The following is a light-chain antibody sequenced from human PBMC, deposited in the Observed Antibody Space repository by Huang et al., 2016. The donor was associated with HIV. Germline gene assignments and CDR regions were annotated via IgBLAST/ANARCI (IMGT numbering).Light chain of an antibody. CDR3: QKYNSAPYT. J-gene: IGKJ2*01. V-gene: IGKV1-27*01. Sequence: DIHMTQSPSSLSSSVGDRVTITCRASQDIRNYLAWYQQKPGTAPKLLISAAPTLQSGVPSRFSGSGSGTDFTLTIGSLQPEDVATYYCQKYNSAPYTFGQGTKLEIK. CDR1: QDIRNY. CDR2: AAP.